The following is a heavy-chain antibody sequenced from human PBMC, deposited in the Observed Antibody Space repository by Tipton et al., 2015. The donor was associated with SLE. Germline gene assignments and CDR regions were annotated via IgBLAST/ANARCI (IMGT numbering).Heavy chain of an antibody. J-gene: IGHJ3*01. Sequence: TLSLTCAVSGYSTSRCHYWGGIRQAPGKGLVWIGSMHHSGSNDDNPSLKSRITTSLDTSKNQFSLRLSTVTAADTAGYYCARRRVVGHDAFVVWGQGTMVTVSS. V-gene: IGHV4-38-2*01. D-gene: IGHD1-26*01. CDR2: MHHSGSN. CDR3: ARRRVVGHDAFVV. CDR1: GYSTSRCHY.